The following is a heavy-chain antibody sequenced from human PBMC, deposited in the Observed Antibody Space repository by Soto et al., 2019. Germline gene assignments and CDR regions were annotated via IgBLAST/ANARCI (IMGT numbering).Heavy chain of an antibody. J-gene: IGHJ6*02. CDR2: ISYDGSNK. CDR1: GFTFSSYA. Sequence: QVQLVESGGGVVQPGRSLRLSCAASGFTFSSYAMHWVRQAPGKGLEWVAVISYDGSNKYYADSVKGRFTISRDNSKNSLYLQMNSLRAEDTAVYYCARVNEPGLYYYYGMDVWGQGTTVTVSS. V-gene: IGHV3-30-3*01. CDR3: ARVNEPGLYYYYGMDV.